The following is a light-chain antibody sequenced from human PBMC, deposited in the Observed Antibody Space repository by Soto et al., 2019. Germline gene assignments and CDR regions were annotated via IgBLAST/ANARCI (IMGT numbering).Light chain of an antibody. CDR1: SSDVGGYNY. V-gene: IGLV2-14*01. J-gene: IGLJ1*01. CDR3: SSYTSSSTLYV. CDR2: DVS. Sequence: QSALTPPAPVSGSPGQSITISCTGTSSDVGGYNYVSWYQQHPGKAPKLMIYDVSNRPSGVSNRFSGSKSGNTASLTFSGLQAEDEADYYCSSYTSSSTLYVFGTGTKVTVL.